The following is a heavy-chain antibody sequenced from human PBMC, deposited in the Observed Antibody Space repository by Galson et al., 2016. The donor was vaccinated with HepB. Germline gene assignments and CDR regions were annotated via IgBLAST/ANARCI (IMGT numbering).Heavy chain of an antibody. CDR2: ISGGGGST. J-gene: IGHJ4*02. D-gene: IGHD3-22*01. CDR3: AKSIDSGGFYFERGADY. CDR1: GFTFNSYG. Sequence: SLRLSCAASGFTFNSYGMSWVRQAPGKGLEWVSSISGGGGSTDYAGSVTGRFTISRDNSKNTLYLQMNSLSAEDTAVYYCAKSIDSGGFYFERGADYWGQGTLVTVSS. V-gene: IGHV3-23*01.